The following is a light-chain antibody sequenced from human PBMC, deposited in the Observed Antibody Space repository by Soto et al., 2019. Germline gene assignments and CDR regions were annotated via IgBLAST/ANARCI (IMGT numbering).Light chain of an antibody. J-gene: IGKJ1*01. Sequence: DSQMTQSSSSLSASVGDRVSITCRASQSISNYLNWYQQKPGKAPKVLIYAASSLQSGVPSRFSGSGSGTDFTLTISSLQPEDFATYYCQQSYNTPRTFGQGTKLDIK. CDR1: QSISNY. CDR3: QQSYNTPRT. V-gene: IGKV1-39*01. CDR2: AAS.